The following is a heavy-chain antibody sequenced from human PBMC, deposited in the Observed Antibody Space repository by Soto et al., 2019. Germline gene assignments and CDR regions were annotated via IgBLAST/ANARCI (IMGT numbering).Heavy chain of an antibody. CDR1: GFTFSDYA. D-gene: IGHD6-19*01. V-gene: IGHV3-30*18. Sequence: VQLVESGGGVVQPGRSLRLSCAASGFTFSDYAMHWVRQAPGKGLEWVAVVSHDGRNTHYADSVKGRFTLSRDSSKNTGSLEMASLRAEDTAFYYFAKGGRQWLVTSDFNYWGQGALVTVSS. CDR2: VSHDGRNT. CDR3: AKGGRQWLVTSDFNY. J-gene: IGHJ4*02.